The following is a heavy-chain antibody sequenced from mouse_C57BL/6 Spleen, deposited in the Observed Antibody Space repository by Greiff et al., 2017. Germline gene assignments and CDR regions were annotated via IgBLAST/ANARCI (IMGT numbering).Heavy chain of an antibody. Sequence: QVQLQQPGAELVRPGSSVKLSCKASGYTFTSYWMHWVKQRPIQGLEWIGNIDPSDSETHYNQKFKDKATLTVDKSSSTAYMQLSSLTSEDSAVYYCARRVYYYGSSPYYFDYWGQGTTLTVSS. CDR3: ARRVYYYGSSPYYFDY. CDR1: GYTFTSYW. J-gene: IGHJ2*01. CDR2: IDPSDSET. V-gene: IGHV1-52*01. D-gene: IGHD1-1*01.